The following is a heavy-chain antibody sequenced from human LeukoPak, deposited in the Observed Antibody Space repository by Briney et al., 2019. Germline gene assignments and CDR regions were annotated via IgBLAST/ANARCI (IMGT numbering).Heavy chain of an antibody. V-gene: IGHV1-18*01. CDR1: GYTFSSYG. CDR3: ARDGYCSSISCRNWFGP. Sequence: ASVKVSCKASGYTFSSYGISWVRQAPGQGLEWMGWISAYNGNTNYVQKLQGRVTMTTDTSTSTAYMELRSLRSDDTAVYYCARDGYCSSISCRNWFGPWGQGTLVTVSS. J-gene: IGHJ5*02. D-gene: IGHD2-2*03. CDR2: ISAYNGNT.